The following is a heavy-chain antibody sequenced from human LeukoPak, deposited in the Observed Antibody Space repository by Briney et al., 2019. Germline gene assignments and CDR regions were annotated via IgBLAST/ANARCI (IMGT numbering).Heavy chain of an antibody. V-gene: IGHV4-34*01. CDR1: GGPFTDHF. CDR2: INHRGST. Sequence: PSETLSLTCAVYGGPFTDHFWSWVRQPPGKGLEWIGEINHRGSTRYNPSLQSRVTISVDSSKNQFSVKLSSVTAADTAVYYCARDSTGIAAAGEGYYYYGMDVWGQGTTVTVSS. J-gene: IGHJ6*02. CDR3: ARDSTGIAAAGEGYYYYGMDV. D-gene: IGHD6-13*01.